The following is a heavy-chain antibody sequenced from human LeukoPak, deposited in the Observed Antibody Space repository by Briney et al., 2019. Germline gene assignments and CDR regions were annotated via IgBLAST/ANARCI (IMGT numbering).Heavy chain of an antibody. D-gene: IGHD3-22*01. J-gene: IGHJ4*02. CDR3: AKDLAFIYDSSGYYDY. CDR1: GFTLSSYA. Sequence: GGSLRLSCAASGFTLSSYAMSWVRQAPGKGLEWVSAISGSGGSTYYADSVKGRFTISRDNSKNTLYLQMNSLRAEDTAVYYCAKDLAFIYDSSGYYDYWGQGTLVTVSS. V-gene: IGHV3-23*01. CDR2: ISGSGGST.